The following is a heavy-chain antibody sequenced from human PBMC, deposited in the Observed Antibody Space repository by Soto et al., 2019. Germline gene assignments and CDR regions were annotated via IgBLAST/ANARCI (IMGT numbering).Heavy chain of an antibody. CDR3: AKMSGYYDFWSGYSTADY. CDR1: GFTFSSYG. V-gene: IGHV3-30*18. Sequence: PGGSLRLSCAASGFTFSSYGMHWVRQAPGKGLEWVAVISYDGSNKYYADSVKGRFTISRDNSKNTLYLQMNSLRAEDTAVYYCAKMSGYYDFWSGYSTADYWGQGTLVTVSS. CDR2: ISYDGSNK. J-gene: IGHJ4*02. D-gene: IGHD3-3*01.